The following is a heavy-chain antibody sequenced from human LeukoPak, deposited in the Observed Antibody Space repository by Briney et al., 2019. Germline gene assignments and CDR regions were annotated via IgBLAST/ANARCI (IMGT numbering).Heavy chain of an antibody. V-gene: IGHV3-23*01. CDR2: ISGSGGST. CDR3: AKDPLMWFGGDPDY. J-gene: IGHJ4*02. D-gene: IGHD3-10*01. Sequence: PGGSLRLSCAASGFTFSSYAMSWVRQAPGKGLEWVSAISGSGGSTYYADSVKGRFTVSRDNSKNTLYLQMNSLRAEDTAVYYCAKDPLMWFGGDPDYWGQGTLVTVSS. CDR1: GFTFSSYA.